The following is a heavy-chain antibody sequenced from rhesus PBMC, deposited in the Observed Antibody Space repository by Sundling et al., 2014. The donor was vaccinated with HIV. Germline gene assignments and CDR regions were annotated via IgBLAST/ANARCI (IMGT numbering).Heavy chain of an antibody. D-gene: IGHD3-28*01. CDR3: VRDLKYDSWYYYGLES. Sequence: QVQLQESGPGLVKPSETLSLTCAVSGGSISSSNWWSWIRQSPGKGLEWIGSIYSTSGNSYYMPSLKSRVTISTDTSKNQFSLNLNSMTAADTAVYYCVRDLKYDSWYYYGLESWGQGVVVTVS. V-gene: IGHV4-65*02. CDR2: IYSTSGNS. J-gene: IGHJ6*01. CDR1: GGSISSSNW.